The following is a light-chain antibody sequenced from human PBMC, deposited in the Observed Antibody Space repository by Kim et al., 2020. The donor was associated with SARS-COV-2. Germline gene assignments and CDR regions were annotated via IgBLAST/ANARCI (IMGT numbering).Light chain of an antibody. CDR3: ISYTTSSTWV. V-gene: IGLV2-14*03. CDR2: GVS. J-gene: IGLJ3*02. CDR1: SSAAGAYNY. Sequence: QSALTQPASVSGSPGQSITISCTGISSAAGAYNYVSWYQQHPGKAPKLMIYGVSNRPSGVSYRFSGSNSGNTASLTISGLQAEDEADYYCISYTTSSTWVFGGGTQLTVL.